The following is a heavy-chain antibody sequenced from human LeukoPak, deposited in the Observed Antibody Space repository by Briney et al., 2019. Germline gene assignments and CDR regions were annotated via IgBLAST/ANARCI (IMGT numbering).Heavy chain of an antibody. Sequence: SGPTLLHPTPTLTLTFTFSGFSLSTRGMCVSWIRQPPVKALEWLAYIDWDDDKYYSTSLKTRLTISKDTSKNQVVLTMTNMDPVDTATYYCARGSYCSSTNFYGMDVWGQGTTVSVSS. CDR3: ARGSYCSSTNFYGMDV. CDR1: GFSLSTRGMC. CDR2: IDWDDDK. D-gene: IGHD2-2*01. J-gene: IGHJ6*02. V-gene: IGHV2-70*01.